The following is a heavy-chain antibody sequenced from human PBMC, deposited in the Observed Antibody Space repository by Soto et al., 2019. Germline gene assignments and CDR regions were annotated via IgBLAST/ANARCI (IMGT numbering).Heavy chain of an antibody. V-gene: IGHV1-18*04. CDR1: GYTFTSYG. CDR3: AVGPLGYCSGGSCPPSIQLWLGLDY. J-gene: IGHJ4*02. Sequence: QVQLVQSGAEVKKPGASVKVSCKASGYTFTSYGISWVRQAPGQGLEWMGWISAYNGNTNYAQKLQGRVTMTTDTSTSTAYMELRSLRSDDTAVYYCAVGPLGYCSGGSCPPSIQLWLGLDYWGQVTLVTVSS. CDR2: ISAYNGNT. D-gene: IGHD2-15*01.